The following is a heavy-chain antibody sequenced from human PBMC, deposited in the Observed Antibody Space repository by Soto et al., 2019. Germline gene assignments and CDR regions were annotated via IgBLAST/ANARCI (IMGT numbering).Heavy chain of an antibody. D-gene: IGHD6-19*01. CDR2: ISSSSSYI. Sequence: GGSLRLSCAASGFTFSSYSMNWVRQAPGKGLEWVSSISSSSSYIYYADSVKGRFTISRDNAKNSLYLQMNSLRAEDTAVYYCARAKAVAGSRYYYYGMDVWGQGTTVTVS. V-gene: IGHV3-21*01. J-gene: IGHJ6*02. CDR3: ARAKAVAGSRYYYYGMDV. CDR1: GFTFSSYS.